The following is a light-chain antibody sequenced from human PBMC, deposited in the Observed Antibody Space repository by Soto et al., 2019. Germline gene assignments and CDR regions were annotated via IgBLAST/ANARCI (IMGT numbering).Light chain of an antibody. V-gene: IGKV3-15*01. CDR3: QQYQNLWT. Sequence: MGVTRSPATLSVSPGGRATVPFRASQTIYSNVAWYQQRPGQPPRLLIYRSSNRATGIPARFSGSGSGTEFTLTINSLQSEDFAVYYCQQYQNLWTFGQGTKVDIK. CDR1: QTIYSN. CDR2: RSS. J-gene: IGKJ1*01.